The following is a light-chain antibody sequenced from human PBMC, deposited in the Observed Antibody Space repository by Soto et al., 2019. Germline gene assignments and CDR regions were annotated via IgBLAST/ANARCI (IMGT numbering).Light chain of an antibody. CDR2: SNN. V-gene: IGLV1-44*01. CDR3: AAWDDSLNGHVV. Sequence: QSVLTQPPSASGTPGQRVTISCSGSSSNIGSNTVNWYQQLPGTAPKLLIYSNNQRPSGVPDRFSGSKSGTSASLAISGLQSEDEAAYHCAAWDDSLNGHVVFGGGTKLTVL. CDR1: SSNIGSNT. J-gene: IGLJ2*01.